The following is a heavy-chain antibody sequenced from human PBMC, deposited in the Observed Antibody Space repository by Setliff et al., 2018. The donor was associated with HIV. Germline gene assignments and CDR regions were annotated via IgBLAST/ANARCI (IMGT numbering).Heavy chain of an antibody. Sequence: GASVKVSCKASGYTFTDYYMHWVRQAPGKGLEWMANFDPEDDETFYAQKFQGRLTMTEDTSTDTAYMELSSLRSDDTAMYYCATDPGYSSTWYSESFQHWGQGTVVTVSS. CDR1: GYTFTDYY. CDR3: ATDPGYSSTWYSESFQH. CDR2: FDPEDDET. J-gene: IGHJ1*01. D-gene: IGHD6-13*01. V-gene: IGHV1-24*01.